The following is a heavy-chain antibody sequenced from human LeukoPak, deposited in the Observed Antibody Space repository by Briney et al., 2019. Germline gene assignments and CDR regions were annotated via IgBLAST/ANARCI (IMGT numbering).Heavy chain of an antibody. V-gene: IGHV4-38-2*02. CDR3: VVGGIDY. CDR1: GYSISSGYY. CDR2: IYHSGST. D-gene: IGHD2-15*01. Sequence: SETLSLTCTVSGYSISSGYYWGWIRQPPGKGLEWIGSIYHSGSTYYNPSLKSRVTISVDTSKNQFSLKLSSVTAADTAVYYCVVGGIDYWGQGTLVTVSS. J-gene: IGHJ4*02.